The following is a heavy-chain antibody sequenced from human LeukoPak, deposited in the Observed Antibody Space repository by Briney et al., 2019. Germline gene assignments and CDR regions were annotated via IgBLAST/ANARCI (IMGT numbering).Heavy chain of an antibody. Sequence: GGSLRLSCAASGFTFSSYSMNWVRQAPGEGLEWVSSINSSSSYIYYADSVKGRFSISRDNAKNSLYLQMNSLRAEDTAVYYCTRDQLSLAAAGTMVDPWGQGTLVTVSS. J-gene: IGHJ5*02. CDR3: TRDQLSLAAAGTMVDP. V-gene: IGHV3-21*01. CDR1: GFTFSSYS. CDR2: INSSSSYI. D-gene: IGHD6-13*01.